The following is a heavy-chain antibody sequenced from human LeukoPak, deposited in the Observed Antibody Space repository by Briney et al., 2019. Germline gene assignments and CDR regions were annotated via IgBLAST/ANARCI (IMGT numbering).Heavy chain of an antibody. D-gene: IGHD1-1*01. CDR1: GGSISSSSYY. CDR3: ARGILGLGRNGYLQH. J-gene: IGHJ1*01. Sequence: SETLSLTCTVSGGSISSSSYYWGWIRQPPGKGLEWIGEINHSGSTNYNPSLKSRVTISVDTSKNQFSLKLSSVTAADTAVYYCARGILGLGRNGYLQHWGQGTLVTVSS. CDR2: INHSGST. V-gene: IGHV4-39*07.